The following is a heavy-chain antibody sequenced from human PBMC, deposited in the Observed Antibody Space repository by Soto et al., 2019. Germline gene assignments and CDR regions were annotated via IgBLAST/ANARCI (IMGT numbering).Heavy chain of an antibody. J-gene: IGHJ5*02. CDR3: ARLRRYSRSWSDWFDP. Sequence: QVTLKESGPVLVKPTETLTLTCTVSGFSLSNARMGVSWIRQPPGKALEWLAHIFSNDEKSYSTSLKSRLTITNDTTKSQEVLTITNIDPVDTATYYCARLRRYSRSWSDWFDPWGQGTLVTVSS. CDR1: GFSLSNARMG. V-gene: IGHV2-26*01. CDR2: IFSNDEK. D-gene: IGHD6-13*01.